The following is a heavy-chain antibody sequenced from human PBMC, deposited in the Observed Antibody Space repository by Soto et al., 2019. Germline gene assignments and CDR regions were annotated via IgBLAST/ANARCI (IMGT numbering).Heavy chain of an antibody. J-gene: IGHJ3*02. D-gene: IGHD4-4*01. Sequence: PGGSLRLSCAASGFTFSNAWMSWVRQAPGKGLEWVGRIKSKTDGGTTDYAAPVKGRFTISRDDSKNTLYLQMNSLKTEDTAVYYCTTGTDDYNKREFPVYDAFDIWGQGTMVTVSS. V-gene: IGHV3-15*01. CDR1: GFTFSNAW. CDR2: IKSKTDGGTT. CDR3: TTGTDDYNKREFPVYDAFDI.